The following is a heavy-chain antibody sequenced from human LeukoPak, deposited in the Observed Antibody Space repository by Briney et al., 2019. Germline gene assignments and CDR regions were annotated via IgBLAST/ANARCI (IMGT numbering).Heavy chain of an antibody. D-gene: IGHD1-26*01. J-gene: IGHJ6*03. CDR3: ARSAGANYYMDV. V-gene: IGHV1-2*02. CDR2: INPNSGGT. Sequence: ASVKVSCKASGYTFTGYYMHWVRQAPGQGLEWMGWINPNSGGTNYAQKFQSRVTMTRDTSISTAYMELSRLRSDDTAVYYCARSAGANYYMDVWGKGTTVTVSS. CDR1: GYTFTGYY.